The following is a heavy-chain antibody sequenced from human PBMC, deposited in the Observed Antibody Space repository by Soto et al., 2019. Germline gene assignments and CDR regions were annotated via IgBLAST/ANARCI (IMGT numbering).Heavy chain of an antibody. D-gene: IGHD2-15*01. V-gene: IGHV1-18*01. Sequence: ASVKVSCKASGFTFTSYGISWVRQAPGQGLEWMGWISANNGNTKYAQNFQGRVTMTTDTSTSTAYMELRSLRSDDTAVYYCARAYSPGLFDPWGQGTLVTVSS. CDR2: ISANNGNT. CDR1: GFTFTSYG. J-gene: IGHJ5*02. CDR3: ARAYSPGLFDP.